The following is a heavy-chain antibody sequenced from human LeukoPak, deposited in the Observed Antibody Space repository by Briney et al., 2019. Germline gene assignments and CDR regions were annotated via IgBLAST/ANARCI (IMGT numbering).Heavy chain of an antibody. J-gene: IGHJ6*02. CDR3: ARVPRGYDSSGYDYYYAMDV. D-gene: IGHD3-22*01. CDR1: GFTVSSNY. CDR2: IYTGGGT. Sequence: GGSLKLSCAASGFTVSSNYMSWVRQAPGKGLEWVSVIYTGGGTYYADSVKGRFTISRDNSKNTLYLQMNSLRAEDTAVYYCARVPRGYDSSGYDYYYAMDVWGQGTTVTVSS. V-gene: IGHV3-53*01.